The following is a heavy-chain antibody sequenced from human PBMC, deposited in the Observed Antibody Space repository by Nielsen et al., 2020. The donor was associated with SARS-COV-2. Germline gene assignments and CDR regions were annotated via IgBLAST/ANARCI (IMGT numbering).Heavy chain of an antibody. D-gene: IGHD1-20*01. V-gene: IGHV3-23*03. CDR1: GFTFSSYA. CDR2: IYSGGSST. CDR3: ARDLGDNWNDDLES. Sequence: GGSLRLSCAASGFTFSSYAMSWVRQAPGKGLEWVSVIYSGGSSTYYVDSVKGRFTISRDNAKNSLYLQMNSLRAEDTAVYYCARDLGDNWNDDLESWGQGTLVTVSS. J-gene: IGHJ4*02.